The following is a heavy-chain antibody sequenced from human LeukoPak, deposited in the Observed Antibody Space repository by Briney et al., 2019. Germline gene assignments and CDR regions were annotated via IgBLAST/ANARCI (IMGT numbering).Heavy chain of an antibody. CDR1: GFTFSSYS. CDR3: AKDFISRPDYGDY. J-gene: IGHJ4*02. V-gene: IGHV3-21*04. CDR2: ISSSSYI. Sequence: GRSLRLSCAASGFTFSSYSMNWVRQAPGKGLEWVSSISSSSYIYYADSVKGRFTISRDNAKNSLYLQMNSLRAEDTALYYCAKDFISRPDYGDYWGQGTLVTVSS. D-gene: IGHD3-10*01.